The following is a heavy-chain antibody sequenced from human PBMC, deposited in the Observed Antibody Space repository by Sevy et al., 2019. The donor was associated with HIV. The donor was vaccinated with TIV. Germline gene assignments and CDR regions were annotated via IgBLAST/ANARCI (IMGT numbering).Heavy chain of an antibody. CDR1: GFTFSTYT. J-gene: IGHJ3*02. D-gene: IGHD3-10*01. Sequence: GGSLRLSCAASGFTFSTYTMNWVRQAPGKGLEWVSSFTSSSNYIYYADSVKGRFTISRDNAKDSVYLQMNSLRAEDTAVYYCARPYGSGSWEAFDIWGQGTMVTVSS. V-gene: IGHV3-21*01. CDR2: FTSSSNYI. CDR3: ARPYGSGSWEAFDI.